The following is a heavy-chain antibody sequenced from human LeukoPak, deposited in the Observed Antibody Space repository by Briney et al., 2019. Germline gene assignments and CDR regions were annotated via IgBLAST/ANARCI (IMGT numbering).Heavy chain of an antibody. CDR2: ISAHNGNT. CDR3: ARVYCSSTSCYLYDAFDI. D-gene: IGHD2-2*01. Sequence: ASVKVSCKASGYTFTSYGISWVRQAPGQGLEWMGWISAHNGNTNYAQKLQGRVTMTTDTSTSTAYMELRSLRSDDTAVYYCARVYCSSTSCYLYDAFDIWGQGTMVTVSS. J-gene: IGHJ3*02. V-gene: IGHV1-18*01. CDR1: GYTFTSYG.